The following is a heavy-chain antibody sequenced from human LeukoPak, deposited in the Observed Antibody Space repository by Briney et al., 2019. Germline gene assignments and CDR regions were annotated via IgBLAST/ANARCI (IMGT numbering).Heavy chain of an antibody. Sequence: ASVKVSCKASGYTFTSYGISWVRQAPGQGLEWMGRIIPILDLTKYAPKIQDRVTITADKSTSTAYMELNSLRSEDTAVYFCARDSGRPPTSFDYWGQGTLVTVSS. D-gene: IGHD1-1*01. CDR3: ARDSGRPPTSFDY. J-gene: IGHJ4*02. V-gene: IGHV1-69*04. CDR2: IIPILDLT. CDR1: GYTFTSYG.